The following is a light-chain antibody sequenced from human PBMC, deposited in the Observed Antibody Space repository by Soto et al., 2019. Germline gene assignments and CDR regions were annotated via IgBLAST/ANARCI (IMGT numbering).Light chain of an antibody. CDR2: LGS. J-gene: IGKJ1*01. CDR1: QTLLHSNGYNY. Sequence: DIVMTQSPLSLPVTPGEPASISCRSSQTLLHSNGYNYLDWYLQKPGQSPQLLISLGSNRASGVPDKFSGSGSGTDFTLKISRVEADDVGVYYCMQALQTPWTFGQGTNVGI. V-gene: IGKV2-28*01. CDR3: MQALQTPWT.